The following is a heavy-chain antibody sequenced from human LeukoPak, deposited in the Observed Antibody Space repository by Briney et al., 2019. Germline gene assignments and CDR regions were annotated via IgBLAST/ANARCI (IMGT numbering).Heavy chain of an antibody. Sequence: ASVKVSCKASGYTFTGYYMHWVRQAPGQGLEWMGWMNPNSGNTGYAQKFQGRVTMTRNTSISTAYMELSSLRSEDTAVYYCARVLYYDSSGWGFDIWDQGTMVTVSS. D-gene: IGHD3-22*01. CDR3: ARVLYYDSSGWGFDI. V-gene: IGHV1-8*02. CDR2: MNPNSGNT. J-gene: IGHJ3*02. CDR1: GYTFTGYY.